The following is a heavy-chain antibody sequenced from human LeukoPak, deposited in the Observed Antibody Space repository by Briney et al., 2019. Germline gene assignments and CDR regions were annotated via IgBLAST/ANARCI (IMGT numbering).Heavy chain of an antibody. CDR1: GGSISSYH. CDR3: ARQNPNSSGWYDFDY. V-gene: IGHV4-59*08. D-gene: IGHD6-19*01. CDR2: INYSGTT. J-gene: IGHJ4*02. Sequence: SETLSLTCSVSGGSISSYHWNWIRQPPGKGLEWIGYINYSGTTNYNPSLKSRVTISIDTSKNQFSLKLSSVSAADTAVYHCARQNPNSSGWYDFDYWGQGTLVTVSS.